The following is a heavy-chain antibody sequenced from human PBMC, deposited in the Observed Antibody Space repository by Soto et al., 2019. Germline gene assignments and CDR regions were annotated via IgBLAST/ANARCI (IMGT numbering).Heavy chain of an antibody. CDR3: ARCIKYGAHSRWFDP. J-gene: IGHJ5*02. CDR1: GYTFTSYD. CDR2: MNPNSGNT. D-gene: IGHD4-17*01. Sequence: QVQLVQSGAEVKKPGASVKVSCKASGYTFTSYDINWVRQATGQGLEYLGWMNPNSGNTGYVQKFQGRVTMTRDTAISTAYMELSSLRYADSAVYFSARCIKYGAHSRWFDPWGQGTLVTVSS. V-gene: IGHV1-8*01.